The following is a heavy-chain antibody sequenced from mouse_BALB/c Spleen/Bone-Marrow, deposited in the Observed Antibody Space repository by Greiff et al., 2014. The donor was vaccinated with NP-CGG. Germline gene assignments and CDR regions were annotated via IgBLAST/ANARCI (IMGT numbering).Heavy chain of an antibody. D-gene: IGHD1-2*01. Sequence: VMLVESGPGLVAPSQSLSITCTVSGFSLTNYGVHWVRQPPGKGLEWLGVIWADGSTNYNSALMSRLSISKDNSKSQVFFKTNSLQTGDTAMYYCARITTATGAMDYWGQGTSVTVSS. CDR1: GFSLTNYG. CDR3: ARITTATGAMDY. V-gene: IGHV2-9*02. CDR2: IWADGST. J-gene: IGHJ4*01.